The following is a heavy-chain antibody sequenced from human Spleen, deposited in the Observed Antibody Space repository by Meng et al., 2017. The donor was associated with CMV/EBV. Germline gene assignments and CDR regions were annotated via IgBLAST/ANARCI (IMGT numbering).Heavy chain of an antibody. D-gene: IGHD6-19*01. V-gene: IGHV5-51*01. CDR2: IYPGASDT. CDR1: GYSFTGYW. CDR3: ARSAVLGSGWYGFDP. Sequence: SGYSFTGYWIGWVRRMPGKGLEWMGIIYPGASDTRYSPSFQGQVTISADKSISTAYLQWSSLKASDTAMYYCARSAVLGSGWYGFDPWGQGTLVTVSS. J-gene: IGHJ5*02.